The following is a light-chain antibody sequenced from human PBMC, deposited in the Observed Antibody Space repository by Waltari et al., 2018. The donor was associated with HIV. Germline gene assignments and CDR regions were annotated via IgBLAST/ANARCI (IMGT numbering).Light chain of an antibody. CDR3: AAWDDNLSGLV. CDR1: RFNIGSHT. Sequence: QSMLTQPPSASGAPGQRVTISCSGDRFNIGSHTVNWYRQIPGEAPKLLIYVNDQRPSAVSDRFSGSRSGTSASLAINGLRSEDEADYHCAAWDDNLSGLVFGGGTRLTVL. CDR2: VND. V-gene: IGLV1-44*01. J-gene: IGLJ2*01.